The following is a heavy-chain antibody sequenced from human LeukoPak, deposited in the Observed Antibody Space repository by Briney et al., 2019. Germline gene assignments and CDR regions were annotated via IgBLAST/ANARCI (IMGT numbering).Heavy chain of an antibody. V-gene: IGHV3-30*12. J-gene: IGHJ4*02. CDR1: GFTFSTYG. CDR3: ARDPRGVGATDDY. Sequence: PGRSLRLSCAASGFTFSTYGMHWVRQAPGKGLEWVAVISYDGSNKYYADSVKGRFTISRDNSKNTVYLQMNSLRVEDTAVYYCARDPRGVGATDDYWGQGTLVTVSS. CDR2: ISYDGSNK. D-gene: IGHD1-26*01.